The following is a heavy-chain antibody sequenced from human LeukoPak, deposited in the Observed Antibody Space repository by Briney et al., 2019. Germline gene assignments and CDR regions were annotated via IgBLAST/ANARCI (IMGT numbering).Heavy chain of an antibody. CDR2: FSVRYNVI. Sequence: GGSLRLSCAASGFSLTNFDMNWIRQAPGKGLEWVSFFSVRYNVIYHADSVKGRFTVSRDEAKNSLYLQMNSLRAEDTAVYYCARAMSTFGGVRNYFDSWGRGTLVTVSS. J-gene: IGHJ4*02. D-gene: IGHD3-16*01. V-gene: IGHV3-48*01. CDR1: GFSLTNFD. CDR3: ARAMSTFGGVRNYFDS.